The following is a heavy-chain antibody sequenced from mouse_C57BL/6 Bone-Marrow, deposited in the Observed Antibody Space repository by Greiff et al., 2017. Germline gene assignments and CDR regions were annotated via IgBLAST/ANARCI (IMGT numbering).Heavy chain of an antibody. Sequence: QVHVKQSGPGLVQPSQSLSITCTVSGFSLTSYGVHWVRQSPGKGLEWLGVIWSGGSTDYNAAFISRLSISKDNSKSQVFFKMNSLQADDTAIDYCARDAYYSPFYAMDYWGQGTSVTVSS. CDR2: IWSGGST. J-gene: IGHJ4*01. CDR1: GFSLTSYG. CDR3: ARDAYYSPFYAMDY. D-gene: IGHD2-12*01. V-gene: IGHV2-2*01.